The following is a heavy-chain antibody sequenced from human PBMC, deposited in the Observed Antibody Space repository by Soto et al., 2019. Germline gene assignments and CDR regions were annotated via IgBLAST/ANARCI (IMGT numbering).Heavy chain of an antibody. Sequence: QVQLQQWGAGLLKPSETLSLTCAVYGGSFSGYYWSWIRQPPGKGLEWIGEINRSGSTNYNPSLKSRVTISVDTSKNQFSLKLSSVTAADTAVYYCARGSLTIFGVVITGYYGMDVWGQGTTVTVSS. J-gene: IGHJ6*02. V-gene: IGHV4-34*01. CDR3: ARGSLTIFGVVITGYYGMDV. CDR2: INRSGST. D-gene: IGHD3-3*01. CDR1: GGSFSGYY.